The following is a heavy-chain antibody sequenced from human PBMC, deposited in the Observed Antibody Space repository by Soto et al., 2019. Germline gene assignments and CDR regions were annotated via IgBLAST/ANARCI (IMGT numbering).Heavy chain of an antibody. J-gene: IGHJ4*02. Sequence: QVQLQESGLGLVKPSGTLSLTCAVSGASISSTNWWSWVRQPPGKGLEWIGEIYHDGNTYYNSSLKSRVTISVDKSENQFSLRLRAVTAADTAVYYCAKQGTTPSFDYWGQGILVTVSS. CDR3: AKQGTTPSFDY. D-gene: IGHD4-17*01. V-gene: IGHV4-4*02. CDR1: GASISSTNW. CDR2: IYHDGNT.